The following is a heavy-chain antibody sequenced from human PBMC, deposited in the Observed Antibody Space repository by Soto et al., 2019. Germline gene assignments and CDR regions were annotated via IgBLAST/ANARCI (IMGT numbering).Heavy chain of an antibody. Sequence: GESLKISCKGSGYSFTGYWIGWVRQMPGKGLEWMGIIYPGDSDTRYSPSFQGQVTISADKSISTAYLQWSSLKASDPAMYYCARLLRGVIITPGIGWFDPWGQGTLVTVSS. CDR2: IYPGDSDT. J-gene: IGHJ5*02. CDR3: ARLLRGVIITPGIGWFDP. CDR1: GYSFTGYW. D-gene: IGHD3-10*01. V-gene: IGHV5-51*01.